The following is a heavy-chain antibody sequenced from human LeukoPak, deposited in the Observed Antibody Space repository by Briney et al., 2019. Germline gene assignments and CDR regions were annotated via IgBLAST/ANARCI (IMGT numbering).Heavy chain of an antibody. CDR3: ARSDYDFWSGPEY. CDR1: GFTFSSYW. Sequence: SGGSLRLSCAASGFTFSSYWMHWVRQAPGKGLVWVSRINSDGNSTSYADSVKGRFTISRDNAKNTLYLQMNSLRAEDTAVYYCARSDYDFWSGPEYWGQGTLVTVSS. CDR2: INSDGNST. D-gene: IGHD3-3*01. J-gene: IGHJ4*02. V-gene: IGHV3-74*01.